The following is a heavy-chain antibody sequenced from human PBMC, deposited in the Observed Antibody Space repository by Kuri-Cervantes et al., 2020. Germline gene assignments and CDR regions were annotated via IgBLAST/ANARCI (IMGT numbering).Heavy chain of an antibody. CDR2: INPNSGGT. V-gene: IGHV1-2*04. Sequence: ASVKVSCKASGYTFTGHYMHWVRQAPGQGLEWMGWINPNSGGTNYARKFQGWVTMTRDTSISTAYMELSRLKSDDTAVYYCARDLGSPSPIDAFDVWGQGTMVTVSS. CDR3: ARDLGSPSPIDAFDV. J-gene: IGHJ3*01. D-gene: IGHD1-1*01. CDR1: GYTFTGHY.